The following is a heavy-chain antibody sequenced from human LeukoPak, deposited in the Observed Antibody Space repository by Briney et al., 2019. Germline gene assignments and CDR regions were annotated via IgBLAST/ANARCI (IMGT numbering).Heavy chain of an antibody. CDR3: ARSMPKIAAAGKFWFDP. CDR1: GYTFTSYD. J-gene: IGHJ5*02. CDR2: MNPNGGNT. D-gene: IGHD6-13*01. V-gene: IGHV1-8*01. Sequence: GASVKASCKASGYTFTSYDINWVRQATGQGLEWMGWMNPNGGNTGYAQKFQGRVTMTRNTSISTAYMELSSLRSEDTAVYYCARSMPKIAAAGKFWFDPWGQGTLVTVSS.